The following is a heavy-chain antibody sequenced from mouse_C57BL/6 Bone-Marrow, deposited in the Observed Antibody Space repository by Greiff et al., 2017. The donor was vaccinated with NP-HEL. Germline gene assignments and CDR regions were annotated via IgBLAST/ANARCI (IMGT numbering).Heavy chain of an antibody. J-gene: IGHJ1*03. CDR3: ARDSSYPYWYFDV. V-gene: IGHV1-55*01. Sequence: VQLQQPGAELVKPGASVKMSCKASGYTFTSYWITWVKQRPGQGLEWIGDIYPGSGSTNYNEKFKSKATLTVDTSSSPAYMQLSSLTSEDSAVYYCARDSSYPYWYFDVWGTGTTVTVSS. D-gene: IGHD1-1*01. CDR1: GYTFTSYW. CDR2: IYPGSGST.